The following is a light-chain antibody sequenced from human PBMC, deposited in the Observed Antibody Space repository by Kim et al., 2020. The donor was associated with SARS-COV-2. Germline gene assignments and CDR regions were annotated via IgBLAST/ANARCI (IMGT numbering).Light chain of an antibody. J-gene: IGLJ1*01. V-gene: IGLV3-19*01. CDR1: SLRSYY. Sequence: SSELTQDPAVSVALGQTVRITCQGDSLRSYYASWYQQKPGQAPVLVIYGKNNRPSGIPDRFSGSSSGNTASLTITGAQAEDEADYYCNSRDSSGNSYGFG. CDR3: NSRDSSGNSYG. CDR2: GKN.